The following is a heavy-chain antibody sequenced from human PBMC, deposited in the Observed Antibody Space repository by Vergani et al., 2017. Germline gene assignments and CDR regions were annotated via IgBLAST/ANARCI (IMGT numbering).Heavy chain of an antibody. CDR1: GFTFNHYA. CDR3: AKAKPRNSGYDYLYYYHAMDV. CDR2: ISGSGGST. J-gene: IGHJ6*02. D-gene: IGHD5-12*01. Sequence: EVQLLESGGDLVQPGGSLRLSCAASGFTFNHYAMNWVRQAPGKGLEWVSGISGSGGSTFYAGSVKGRFTISRGSSKNTLYLQMNSLSAGDTAVYYCAKAKPRNSGYDYLYYYHAMDVWGQGTTVSVSS. V-gene: IGHV3-23*01.